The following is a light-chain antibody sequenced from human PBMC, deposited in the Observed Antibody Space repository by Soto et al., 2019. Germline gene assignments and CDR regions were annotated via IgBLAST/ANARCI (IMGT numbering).Light chain of an antibody. CDR3: QHYRTS. V-gene: IGKV3-20*01. CDR2: GAS. CDR1: QSVSSSY. J-gene: IGKJ4*01. Sequence: EIVLTQSPGTLSLSPGERATLSCRASQSVSSSYLAWYQQKPGQPPRLLIYGASRRATGIPDRFSGSGSGTDCPRPSTRLEREDLAGYYCQHYRTSFGGGTKVEIK.